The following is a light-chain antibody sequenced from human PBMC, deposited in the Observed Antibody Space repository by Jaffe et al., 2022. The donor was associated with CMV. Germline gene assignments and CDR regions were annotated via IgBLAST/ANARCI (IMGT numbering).Light chain of an antibody. CDR3: QQSRT. CDR2: AAS. Sequence: DIQMTQSPSSLSASIGDRVTITCRTSETSNRYFNWYQQKPGRAPKLLIYAASNLQSGVPSRFRGSGSGTTFTLTITSLQPDDIATYYCQQSRTFGQGTKVEIK. CDR1: ETSNRY. V-gene: IGKV1-39*01. J-gene: IGKJ1*01.